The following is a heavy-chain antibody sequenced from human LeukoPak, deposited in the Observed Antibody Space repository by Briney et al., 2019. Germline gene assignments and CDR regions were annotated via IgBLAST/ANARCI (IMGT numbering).Heavy chain of an antibody. CDR2: IYHSGST. J-gene: IGHJ4*02. V-gene: IGHV4-38-2*02. CDR1: GYSISSGYY. CDR3: ARDRFGGWYALFDC. Sequence: SETLSLTCTVSGYSISSGYYWGWIRQPPGKGLEWIGSIYHSGSTYYNPSLKSRVTISVDTSKNQFSLKLSSVTAADTAVYYCARDRFGGWYALFDCWGQGTLVTVSS. D-gene: IGHD6-19*01.